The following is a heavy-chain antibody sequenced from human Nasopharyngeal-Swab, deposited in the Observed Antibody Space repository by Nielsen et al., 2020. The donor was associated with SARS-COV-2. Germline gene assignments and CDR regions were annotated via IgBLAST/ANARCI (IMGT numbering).Heavy chain of an antibody. V-gene: IGHV4-4*02. CDR3: ARVCLYSSNCPRAFDI. J-gene: IGHJ3*02. CDR2: IYQSGNT. D-gene: IGHD6-13*01. Sequence: WIRQPPGKGLEWVGEIYQSGNTNYNPSLKSRVSISLDKSKNQFSLNLTSVTAADTAVYYCARVCLYSSNCPRAFDIWGQGTMVTVSS.